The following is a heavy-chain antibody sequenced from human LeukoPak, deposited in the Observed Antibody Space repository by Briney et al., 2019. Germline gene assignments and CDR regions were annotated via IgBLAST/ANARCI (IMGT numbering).Heavy chain of an antibody. CDR3: ARQYSSNWYDDRGWFDP. CDR2: INYSGST. CDR1: GGSMRSSNFY. Sequence: PSETLSLTCTVSGGSMRSSNFYWGWIRQPPGKGLEWIGNINYSGSTYYNPSVKSRVTLSVDVSKNRFSLNLTSVTAADTAVYYCARQYSSNWYDDRGWFDPWGQGTLVTVSS. D-gene: IGHD6-13*01. V-gene: IGHV4-39*01. J-gene: IGHJ5*02.